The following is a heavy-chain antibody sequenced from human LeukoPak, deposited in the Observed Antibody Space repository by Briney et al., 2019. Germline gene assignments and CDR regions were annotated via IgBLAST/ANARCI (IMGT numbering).Heavy chain of an antibody. CDR3: ARAGAYSYVNYHYSAMVV. CDR1: GGSFSGYY. D-gene: IGHD5-18*01. J-gene: IGHJ6*02. CDR2: INHSGST. Sequence: SETLSLTCAVYGGSFSGYYWSWIRQPPGKGLGWIGEINHSGSTNYNPSLKSRVTISVDTSNNQFSLKLSSVTAADTAVYFCARAGAYSYVNYHYSAMVVWGQGTTVTVSS. V-gene: IGHV4-34*01.